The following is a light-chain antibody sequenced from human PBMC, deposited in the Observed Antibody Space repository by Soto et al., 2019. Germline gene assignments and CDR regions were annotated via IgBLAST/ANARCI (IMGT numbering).Light chain of an antibody. CDR3: QQYNSYPRS. CDR1: QSINIW. J-gene: IGKJ4*01. Sequence: DIHMTQSPSTLSASVGDRVTITCGASQSINIWLAWYQQKPGKAPKLLIYDASSLQSGVPSRFRGSTSGTEFTLTISSLQPDDFATYYCQQYNSYPRSFGGGTKVDIK. CDR2: DAS. V-gene: IGKV1-5*01.